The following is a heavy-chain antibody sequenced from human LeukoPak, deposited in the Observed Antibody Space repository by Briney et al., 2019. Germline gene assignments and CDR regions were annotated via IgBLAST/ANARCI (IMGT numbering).Heavy chain of an antibody. J-gene: IGHJ4*02. D-gene: IGHD4-17*01. CDR3: ARDRGKGAYADY. Sequence: PGSSLRLSCEASGFTFSTYGMHWVRQAPGKGLEWVAVIRFDGNNKYYGDSVKGRFTISRDNSKNTLYLQVDSLRAEDTAMYYCARDRGKGAYADYWGQGTLVTVSS. CDR1: GFTFSTYG. V-gene: IGHV3-33*01. CDR2: IRFDGNNK.